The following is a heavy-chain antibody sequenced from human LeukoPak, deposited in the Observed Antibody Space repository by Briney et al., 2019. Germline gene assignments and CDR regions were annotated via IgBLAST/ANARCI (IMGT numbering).Heavy chain of an antibody. CDR1: GGSISSSSYY. Sequence: SETLSLTCTVSGGSISSSSYYWGWIRQPPGKGLEWIGSIYYSGSTYYNPSLKSRVTISVDTSKNQFSLKLSSVTAADTAVYYCARQGYISGQGFRNNWFDPWGQGSLVTVSS. CDR3: ARQGYISGQGFRNNWFDP. V-gene: IGHV4-39*01. CDR2: IYYSGST. D-gene: IGHD6-19*01. J-gene: IGHJ5*02.